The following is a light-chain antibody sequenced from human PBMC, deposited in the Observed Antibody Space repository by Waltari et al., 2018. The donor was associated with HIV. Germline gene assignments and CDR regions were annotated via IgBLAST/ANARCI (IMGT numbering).Light chain of an antibody. Sequence: EIVMTQSPATLSVSPGERAPLSCRASQSLSNTNLAWYQQKPGQAPRLLIHGASTRATGIPARFSGSGSGTEFTLTISSLQSEDSAIYYCQQYNNWPPTFGQGARLEIQ. J-gene: IGKJ2*01. V-gene: IGKV3-15*01. CDR3: QQYNNWPPT. CDR2: GAS. CDR1: QSLSNTN.